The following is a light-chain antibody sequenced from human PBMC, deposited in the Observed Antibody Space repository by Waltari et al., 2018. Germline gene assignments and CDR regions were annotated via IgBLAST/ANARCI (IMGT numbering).Light chain of an antibody. J-gene: IGKJ4*01. CDR2: SAS. CDR3: LQTNSLPFT. V-gene: IGKV1D-12*01. CDR1: QGISSW. Sequence: DIQMTQSPSSVSASVGGRHTITCRASQGISSWLAWYQQKPGTAPNLLISSASSLQSGVPSRFSGSGSGTDFTLTISSLQPEDFATYYCLQTNSLPFTFGGGTNVEIK.